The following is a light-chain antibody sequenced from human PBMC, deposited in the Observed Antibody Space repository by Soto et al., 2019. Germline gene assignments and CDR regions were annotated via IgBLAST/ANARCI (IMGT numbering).Light chain of an antibody. J-gene: IGKJ2*01. Sequence: EIVMTQSPATLSVSPGERATLSCRASQSISNNLAWYQRRPGQAPRLLIYGASARATGIPARFSGSGSGTEFTLTISSLQSEDFAVYYCQQYNNWRPYTFGQGTKVEIK. CDR3: QQYNNWRPYT. V-gene: IGKV3-15*01. CDR2: GAS. CDR1: QSISNN.